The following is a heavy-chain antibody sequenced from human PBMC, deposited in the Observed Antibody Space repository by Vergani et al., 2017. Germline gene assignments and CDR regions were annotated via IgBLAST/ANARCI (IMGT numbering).Heavy chain of an antibody. Sequence: EVQLVESGGGLVQPGGSLRLSCAASGFTFSSYEMNWVRQAPGKGLEWVSYISGSGSTIYYADSVKGRFTISRDNAKNSLYLQMNSLRAEDTAVYYCADSSSWYSNWGQGTLVTVSS. CDR3: ADSSSWYSN. CDR1: GFTFSSYE. J-gene: IGHJ4*02. D-gene: IGHD6-13*01. V-gene: IGHV3-48*03. CDR2: ISGSGSTI.